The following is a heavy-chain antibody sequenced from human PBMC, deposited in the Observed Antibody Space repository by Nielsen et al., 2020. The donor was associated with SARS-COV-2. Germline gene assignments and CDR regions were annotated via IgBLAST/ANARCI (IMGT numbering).Heavy chain of an antibody. V-gene: IGHV1-46*01. CDR1: GYTFTHYY. J-gene: IGHJ6*02. Sequence: ASVKVSCKASGYTFTHYYIYWVRQAPGQGLEWMGMINPSDGDTSYAQKFQGRVTMTRDTSTSTVYMDLSSLRSEDTAVYYCARAPSTFYGMDVWGQGTTVTVS. CDR3: ARAPSTFYGMDV. D-gene: IGHD3-16*01. CDR2: INPSDGDT.